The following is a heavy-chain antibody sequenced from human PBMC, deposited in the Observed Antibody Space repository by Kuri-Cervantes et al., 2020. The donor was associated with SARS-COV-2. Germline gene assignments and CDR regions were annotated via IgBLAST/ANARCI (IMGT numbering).Heavy chain of an antibody. CDR3: ALGYWGSGYPRYYYYMDV. V-gene: IGHV1-69*13. D-gene: IGHD3-22*01. CDR2: IIPIFGTA. CDR1: GGTFSSYA. Sequence: SVKVSCKASGGTFSSYALSWVRQAPGQGLEWMGGIIPIFGTANYAQKSQGRVTITADESTSTAYMELSSLRSEDTAVYYCALGYWGSGYPRYYYYMDVWGKGTTVTVSS. J-gene: IGHJ6*03.